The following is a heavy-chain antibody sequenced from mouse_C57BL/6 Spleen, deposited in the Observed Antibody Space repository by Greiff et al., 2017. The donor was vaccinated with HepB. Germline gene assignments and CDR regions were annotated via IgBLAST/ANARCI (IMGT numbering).Heavy chain of an antibody. J-gene: IGHJ2*01. CDR2: INPSSGYT. CDR3: ARLDDYDDDY. V-gene: IGHV1-4*01. CDR1: GYTFTSYT. D-gene: IGHD2-4*01. Sequence: QVQLQQSGAELARPGASVKMSCKASGYTFTSYTMHWVKQRPGQGLEWIGYINPSSGYTKYNQKFKDKATLTADKSSSTAYMQLSSLTSEDSAVYYCARLDDYDDDYWGQGTTLTVSS.